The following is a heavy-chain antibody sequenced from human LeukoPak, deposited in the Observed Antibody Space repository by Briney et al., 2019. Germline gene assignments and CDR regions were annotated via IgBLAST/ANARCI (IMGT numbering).Heavy chain of an antibody. J-gene: IGHJ4*02. V-gene: IGHV3-21*01. CDR3: ARDRTYYDSSGYYSDYSDY. Sequence: GGSLRLSCVASGFTFSGYSINWVRQAPGKGLEWVSSISSSSSYIYYADSVKGRFIISRDNAKNSLYLQMNSLRAEDTAVYYCARDRTYYDSSGYYSDYSDYWGQGTLVTVSS. CDR1: GFTFSGYS. D-gene: IGHD3-22*01. CDR2: ISSSSSYI.